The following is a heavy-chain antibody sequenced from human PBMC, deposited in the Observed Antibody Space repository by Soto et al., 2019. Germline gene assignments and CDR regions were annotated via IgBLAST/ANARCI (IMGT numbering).Heavy chain of an antibody. Sequence: SETLSLTCAVYVVSFSGYYWSCIRHPPGKWLEWIGEINHSGSTNYNPSLKSRVTISVDTSKNQFSLKLSSVTAADTAVYYCARHLMAVVYSYYGMDVWGQATTVNVSS. CDR3: ARHLMAVVYSYYGMDV. D-gene: IGHD2-8*01. J-gene: IGHJ6*01. CDR1: VVSFSGYY. CDR2: INHSGST. V-gene: IGHV4-34*01.